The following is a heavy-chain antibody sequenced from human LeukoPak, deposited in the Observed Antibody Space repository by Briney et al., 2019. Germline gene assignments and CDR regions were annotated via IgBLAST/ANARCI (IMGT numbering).Heavy chain of an antibody. CDR2: IKQDRSEK. CDR3: AKARYYYDSSGYLIFDY. J-gene: IGHJ4*02. Sequence: GGSLRLSCAASGFTFTNYWMSWVRQAPGKGLELVANIKQDRSEKYYVDSVKGRFTISRDNAKNSLYLQMNSLRAEDTAVYYCAKARYYYDSSGYLIFDYWGQGTLVTVSS. V-gene: IGHV3-7*03. CDR1: GFTFTNYW. D-gene: IGHD3-22*01.